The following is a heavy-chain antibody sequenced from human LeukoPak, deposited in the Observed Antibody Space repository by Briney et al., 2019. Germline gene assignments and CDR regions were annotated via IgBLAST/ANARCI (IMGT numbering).Heavy chain of an antibody. V-gene: IGHV4-39*01. J-gene: IGHJ5*02. CDR2: IYYSGST. CDR3: ARLRHDSSGDYWFDP. Sequence: SETLSLTCTVSGDSISTSSYYWGWIRQPPGKGLEWIGSIYYSGSTYWNPSLRSRFTISVDTSQNQFSLKLSSVTAADTAVYYCARLRHDSSGDYWFDPWGQGTLVTVSS. D-gene: IGHD3-22*01. CDR1: GDSISTSSYY.